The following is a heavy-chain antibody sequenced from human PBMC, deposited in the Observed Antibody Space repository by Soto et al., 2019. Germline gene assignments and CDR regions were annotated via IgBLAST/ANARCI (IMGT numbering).Heavy chain of an antibody. CDR3: ARGGYDILTGYYSTYYFDY. V-gene: IGHV4-34*01. CDR2: INHSGST. Sequence: PSETLSLTCAVYGGSFSGYYWSWIRQPPGKGLEWIGEINHSGSTNYNPSLKSRVTISVDTSKNQFSLKLSSVTAADTAVYYCARGGYDILTGYYSTYYFDYWGQGTLVTVSS. CDR1: GGSFSGYY. J-gene: IGHJ4*02. D-gene: IGHD3-9*01.